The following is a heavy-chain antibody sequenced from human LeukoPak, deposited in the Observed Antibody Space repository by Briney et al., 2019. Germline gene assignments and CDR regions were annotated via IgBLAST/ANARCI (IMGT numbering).Heavy chain of an antibody. CDR1: GGSISSYY. Sequence: SETLSLTCTVSGGSISSYYWSWIRQPPGKGLEWIGYIYYSGSTNYNPSLKSRVTISVDTSKNQFSLKLSSVTAADTAVYYCARVGGWNDLVYWGQGTLVTVSS. CDR3: ARVGGWNDLVY. V-gene: IGHV4-59*01. D-gene: IGHD1-1*01. CDR2: IYYSGST. J-gene: IGHJ4*02.